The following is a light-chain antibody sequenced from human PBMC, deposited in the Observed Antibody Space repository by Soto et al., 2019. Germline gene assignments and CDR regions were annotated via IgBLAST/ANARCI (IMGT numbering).Light chain of an antibody. Sequence: EIVLTQSPATLSVSPGERATLSCRASQSVSSSYLAWYQQKPGQAPRLLIYGASSRATGIPGRFSGSGSGTDFTLTISRLEPEDFAVYYCQQYGRSPFTFGPGTKVDIK. CDR2: GAS. V-gene: IGKV3-20*01. CDR3: QQYGRSPFT. CDR1: QSVSSSY. J-gene: IGKJ3*01.